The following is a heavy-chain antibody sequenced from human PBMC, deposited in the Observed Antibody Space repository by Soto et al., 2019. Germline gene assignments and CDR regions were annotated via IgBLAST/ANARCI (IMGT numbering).Heavy chain of an antibody. CDR1: GFTFSSYA. CDR3: ARDKLNLAAAGTGAFDI. J-gene: IGHJ3*02. Sequence: GGSLRLSCAASGFTFSSYAMHWVRQAPGKGLEYVSAISSNGGGTYYANSVKGRFTISRDNSKNTLYLQMGSLRAEDMAVYYCARDKLNLAAAGTGAFDIWGQGTMVTVSS. V-gene: IGHV3-64*01. D-gene: IGHD6-13*01. CDR2: ISSNGGGT.